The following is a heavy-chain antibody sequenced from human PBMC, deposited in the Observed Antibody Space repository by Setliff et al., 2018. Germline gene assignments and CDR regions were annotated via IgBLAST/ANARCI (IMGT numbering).Heavy chain of an antibody. V-gene: IGHV3-23*01. CDR2: ISDTALGI. Sequence: PGGSLRLSCAASGFTFNTYAMSWVRQPPGKGLEWVSSISDTALGIYYADSVRGRFTISRDNSKKTLYLQMNSLRAEDTAVYYCARDRIGPFLSYMDGWGKGTAVTVSS. J-gene: IGHJ6*03. CDR3: ARDRIGPFLSYMDG. D-gene: IGHD3-3*02. CDR1: GFTFNTYA.